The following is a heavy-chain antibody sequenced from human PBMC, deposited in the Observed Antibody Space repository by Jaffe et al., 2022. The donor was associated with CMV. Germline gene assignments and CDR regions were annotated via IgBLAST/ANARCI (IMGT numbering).Heavy chain of an antibody. V-gene: IGHV3-7*04. D-gene: IGHD6-6*01. CDR1: GFKFNIYW. CDR2: IKEDGGE. CDR3: VRGGQLGPRDGFDL. Sequence: EVQLVESGGGLVQPGGSLRLSCEASGFKFNIYWMSWVRQAPGKGLEWVASIKEDGGEYYLDSVKGRLTISRDNAKNLLYVQMNSLRVDDTAVYYCVRGGQLGPRDGFDLWGQGTKVTVSS. J-gene: IGHJ3*01.